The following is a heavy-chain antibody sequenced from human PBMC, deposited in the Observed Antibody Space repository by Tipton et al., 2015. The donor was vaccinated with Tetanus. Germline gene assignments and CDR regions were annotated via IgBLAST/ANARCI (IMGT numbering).Heavy chain of an antibody. CDR1: GGSFSGYY. D-gene: IGHD1-7*01. V-gene: IGHV4-34*01. CDR3: ARGLGVAATTGFYF. CDR2: ISGTGSIT. J-gene: IGHJ4*02. Sequence: LSLTCAVFGGSFSGYYWSWIRQTPGKGLEWIGEISGTGSITKYNPSLKSRVSISIDGSKSQFSLNLTSVTAADTALYYCARGLGVAATTGFYFWGRGTLVTVSS.